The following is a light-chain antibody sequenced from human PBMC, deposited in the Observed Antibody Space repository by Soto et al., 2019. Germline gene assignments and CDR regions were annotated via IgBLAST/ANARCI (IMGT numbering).Light chain of an antibody. Sequence: AIRVNQSPSSLSAYTGDRVTITCRASQGISSYLAWYQQKPGKAPKLLIYAASTLQSGVPSRFSGSGSGTDFTLTNSSLQPEDFATYYCQQSYSTLWTFGQGTKVDIK. CDR1: QGISSY. V-gene: IGKV1-8*01. CDR3: QQSYSTLWT. CDR2: AAS. J-gene: IGKJ1*01.